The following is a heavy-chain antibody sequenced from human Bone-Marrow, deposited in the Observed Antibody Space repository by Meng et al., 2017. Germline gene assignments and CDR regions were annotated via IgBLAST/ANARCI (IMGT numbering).Heavy chain of an antibody. D-gene: IGHD6-25*01. CDR1: EYNCPDCH. CDR2: INPKSGDT. CDR3: ARDEDISAAGKLFGDY. V-gene: IGHV1-2*06. Sequence: HGRQWQSVAEVKRPRASVKVSCKPSEYNCPDCHNHWVRRVPGQGLEWMGRINPKSGDTHYAQKFQARVTMTGDTSISTAYMELSGLRSDDTAMYYCARDEDISAAGKLFGDYWGQGTLVTVSS. J-gene: IGHJ4*02.